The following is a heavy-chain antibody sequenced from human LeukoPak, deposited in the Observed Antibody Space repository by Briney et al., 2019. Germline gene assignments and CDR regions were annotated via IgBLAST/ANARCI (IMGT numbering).Heavy chain of an antibody. CDR3: ARLSGSSRSYFDY. V-gene: IGHV4-59*01. D-gene: IGHD1-26*01. CDR1: GGSIIGYY. CDR2: IYYTGST. Sequence: SETLSLTCTVSGGSIIGYYWSWIRQPPGKGLEWFGYIYYTGSTNYSPSLKSRVTISVDTSNNQFSLKLSSVTAADTAVYYCARLSGSSRSYFDYWGQGTLVTVSS. J-gene: IGHJ4*02.